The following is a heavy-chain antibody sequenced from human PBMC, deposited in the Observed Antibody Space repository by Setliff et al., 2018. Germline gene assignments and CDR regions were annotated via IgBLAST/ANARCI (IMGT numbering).Heavy chain of an antibody. CDR3: ARGIRYYDILTGYQVPTSGFDY. CDR2: IIPILGIA. D-gene: IGHD3-9*01. CDR1: GGTFSSYA. Sequence: VKVSCKASGGTFSSYAISWVRQAPGQGLEWMGGIIPILGIANYAQKFQGRVTITADESTTTAYMELSSLRSEDTAVYYCARGIRYYDILTGYQVPTSGFDYWGQGTLVTVSS. V-gene: IGHV1-69*10. J-gene: IGHJ4*02.